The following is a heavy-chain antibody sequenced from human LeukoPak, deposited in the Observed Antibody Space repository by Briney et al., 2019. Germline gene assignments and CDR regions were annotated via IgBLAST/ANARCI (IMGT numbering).Heavy chain of an antibody. CDR3: ARESGSYYGVTLDY. Sequence: GGSLRLSCAASGFTVSSNYMSWVRQAPGKGLEWVSFIYSGGRTEYADSVKGRFTISRDNSKNTLYLQMNSLRAEETAVYYCARESGSYYGVTLDYWGQGTLVTVSS. V-gene: IGHV3-66*01. CDR1: GFTVSSNY. J-gene: IGHJ4*02. D-gene: IGHD1-26*01. CDR2: IYSGGRT.